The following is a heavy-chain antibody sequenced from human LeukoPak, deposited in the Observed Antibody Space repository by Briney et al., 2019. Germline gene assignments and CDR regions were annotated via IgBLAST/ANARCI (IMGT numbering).Heavy chain of an antibody. Sequence: GGSLRLSCAASGFTFSTYGMHWVRQAPGKGLAWVAFIRYDGSNKYYADSVKGRFTISRDNSKNTLYLQMNSLKTEDTAVYYCCYAFDIWGQGTMVTVSS. CDR1: GFTFSTYG. CDR2: IRYDGSNK. CDR3: CYAFDI. V-gene: IGHV3-30*02. J-gene: IGHJ3*02.